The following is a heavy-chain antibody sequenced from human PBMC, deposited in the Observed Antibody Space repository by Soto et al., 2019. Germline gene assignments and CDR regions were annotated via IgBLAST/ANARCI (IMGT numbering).Heavy chain of an antibody. Sequence: SLKISCKTAGYSFTIYWISWVRQMPGKGLEWMGRIDPSDSYTNYSPSFQGHVTISADKSISTAYLEWSSLKAPDTAMYYCERLINSWLVPATRLGYGADVRGKGTTVTVSS. CDR2: IDPSDSYT. V-gene: IGHV5-10-1*01. J-gene: IGHJ6*04. CDR3: ERLINSWLVPATRLGYGADV. CDR1: GYSFTIYW. D-gene: IGHD2-15*01.